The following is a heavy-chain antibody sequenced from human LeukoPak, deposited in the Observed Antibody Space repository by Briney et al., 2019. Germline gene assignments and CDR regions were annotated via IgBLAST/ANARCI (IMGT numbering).Heavy chain of an antibody. CDR3: ARDATFLARAFDI. V-gene: IGHV4-59*05. Sequence: SETLSLTCTVSGVSISSYYWAWIRQPPGKGLEWVGTIYYSGGTYNNPSPKSRLTISVDTSKNQFSLLLSSVTAADTAVYYCARDATFLARAFDIWGQGTLVTVSS. CDR2: IYYSGGT. J-gene: IGHJ3*02. CDR1: GVSISSYY. D-gene: IGHD2/OR15-2a*01.